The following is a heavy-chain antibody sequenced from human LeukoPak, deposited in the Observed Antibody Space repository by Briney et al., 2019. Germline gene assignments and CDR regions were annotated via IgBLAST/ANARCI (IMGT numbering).Heavy chain of an antibody. CDR2: IYYSGST. V-gene: IGHV4-31*03. Sequence: SQTLSLTCTDSGGSISSGGYYWSWIRQHPGKGLEWIGYIYYSGSTYYNPSLKSRVTISVDTSKNQFSLKLSSVTAADTAVYYCARTDSSSSPSIFDYWGQGTLVTVSS. J-gene: IGHJ4*02. CDR3: ARTDSSSSPSIFDY. D-gene: IGHD6-13*01. CDR1: GGSISSGGYY.